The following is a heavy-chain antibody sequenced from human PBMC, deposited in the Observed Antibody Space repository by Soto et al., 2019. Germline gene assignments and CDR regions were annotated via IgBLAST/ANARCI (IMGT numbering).Heavy chain of an antibody. V-gene: IGHV3-48*03. CDR3: ARVDYYDSTGHGY. J-gene: IGHJ4*02. CDR2: ISSSGSTI. D-gene: IGHD3-22*01. Sequence: GGSLRLSCAASGFTFSSYEMNWVRQAPGKGLEWVSYISSSGSTIYYADSVKGRFTISRDNAKNSLYLQMNSLRAEDTAVYYCARVDYYDSTGHGYWGQGTLVTVSS. CDR1: GFTFSSYE.